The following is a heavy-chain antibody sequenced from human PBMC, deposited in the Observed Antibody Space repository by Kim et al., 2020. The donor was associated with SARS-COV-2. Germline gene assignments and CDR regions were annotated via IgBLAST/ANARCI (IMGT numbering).Heavy chain of an antibody. CDR3: ARRIAKATYYMDV. V-gene: IGHV1-8*01. Sequence: YAQKFQGRVTMTRNTSISTAYMELSSLRSEDTAVYYCARRIAKATYYMDVWGKGTTVTVSS. D-gene: IGHD6-13*01. J-gene: IGHJ6*03.